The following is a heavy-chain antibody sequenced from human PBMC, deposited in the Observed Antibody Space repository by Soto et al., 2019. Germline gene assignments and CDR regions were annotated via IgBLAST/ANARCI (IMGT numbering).Heavy chain of an antibody. D-gene: IGHD6-6*01. Sequence: PGESLKISCTGSGYSFTSYWIGWVRQMPGKGLEWMGIIYPGDSDTRYSPSFQGQVTISADKSISTAYLQWSSLKASDTAMYYCARQFGSSSSRISYYYYGMDVWDQGTTVTVSS. V-gene: IGHV5-51*01. J-gene: IGHJ6*02. CDR2: IYPGDSDT. CDR3: ARQFGSSSSRISYYYYGMDV. CDR1: GYSFTSYW.